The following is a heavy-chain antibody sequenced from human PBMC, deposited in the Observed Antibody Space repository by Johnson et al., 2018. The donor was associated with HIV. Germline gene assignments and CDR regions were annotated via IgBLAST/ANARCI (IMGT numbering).Heavy chain of an antibody. D-gene: IGHD7-27*01. J-gene: IGHJ3*02. CDR2: ISYDGSNK. V-gene: IGHV3-30*04. CDR1: VFTFSGSA. Sequence: QVQLVESGGGLVQPGGSLRLSCAASVFTFSGSAMHWVRQASGKGLEWVAVISYDGSNKYYADSVKGRFTISRDNSKNTLYLQMNSLRAEDTAVYYCARSNWAHFDAFDIWGQGTMVTVSS. CDR3: ARSNWAHFDAFDI.